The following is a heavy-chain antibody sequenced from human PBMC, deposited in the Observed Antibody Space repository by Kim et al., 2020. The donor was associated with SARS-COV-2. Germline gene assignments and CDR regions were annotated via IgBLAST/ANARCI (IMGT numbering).Heavy chain of an antibody. CDR2: INHSGST. J-gene: IGHJ4*02. V-gene: IGHV4-34*01. CDR1: GGSFSGYY. D-gene: IGHD6-19*01. Sequence: SETLSLTCAVYGGSFSGYYWSWIRQPPGKGLEWIGEINHSGSTNYNPSLKSRVTISVDTSKNQFSLKLSSVTAADTAVYYCARGPTSIAVAVKGANFDYWGQGTLVTVSS. CDR3: ARGPTSIAVAVKGANFDY.